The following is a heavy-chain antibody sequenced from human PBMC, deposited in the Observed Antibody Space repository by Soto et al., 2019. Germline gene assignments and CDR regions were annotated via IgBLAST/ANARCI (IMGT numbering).Heavy chain of an antibody. Sequence: GGSLRLSCAASGFTFSSYAMHWVRQAPGKGLEWVAVISYDGSNKYYADSVKGRFTISRDNSKNTLDLQMNSLRAEDTAVYYCARAGGLLPGVWGQGTMVTVSS. J-gene: IGHJ3*01. CDR1: GFTFSSYA. CDR3: ARAGGLLPGV. CDR2: ISYDGSNK. D-gene: IGHD3-16*01. V-gene: IGHV3-30*14.